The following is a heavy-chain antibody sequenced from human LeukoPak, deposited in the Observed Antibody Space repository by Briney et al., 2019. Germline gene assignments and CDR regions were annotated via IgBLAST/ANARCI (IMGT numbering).Heavy chain of an antibody. J-gene: IGHJ4*02. CDR1: GFTFDDYG. CDR3: ARAGSYRFDY. D-gene: IGHD3-16*02. CDR2: INWNGGST. V-gene: IGHV3-20*04. Sequence: GGSLRLSCAASGFTFDDYGMSWVRQAPGKGLEWVSGINWNGGSTGYADSVKGRFTISRDDAKNTLYLHMYSLRAEDTAIYYCARAGSYRFDYWGQGTLVTVSS.